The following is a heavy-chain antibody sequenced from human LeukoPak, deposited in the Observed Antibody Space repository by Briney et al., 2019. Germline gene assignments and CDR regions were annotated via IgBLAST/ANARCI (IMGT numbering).Heavy chain of an antibody. D-gene: IGHD3-10*01. CDR2: IYSSGST. J-gene: IGHJ6*03. Sequence: PSETLSLTCTVSGGSVTYYYWSWIRQPAGKGLEWIGRIYSSGSTDYNPSLKSRVTMSVDASNIQFSLKMSSVTAADTAVYYCARHWVPYYYMDVWGKGTTVTVSS. CDR1: GGSVTYYY. CDR3: ARHWVPYYYMDV. V-gene: IGHV4-4*07.